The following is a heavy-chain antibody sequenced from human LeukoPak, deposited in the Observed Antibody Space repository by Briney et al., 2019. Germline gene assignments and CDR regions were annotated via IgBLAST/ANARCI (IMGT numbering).Heavy chain of an antibody. CDR1: GGSISSSSYY. CDR2: IYYSGST. V-gene: IGHV4-39*01. CDR3: ARHKWERRSIAAAAYFDY. D-gene: IGHD6-13*01. Sequence: PSETLSLTCTVSGGSISSSSYYWGWIRQPPGKGLEWIGGIYYSGSTYYNPSLKSRVTISVDTSKNQFSLKLSSVTAADTAVYYCARHKWERRSIAAAAYFDYWGQGTLVTVSS. J-gene: IGHJ4*02.